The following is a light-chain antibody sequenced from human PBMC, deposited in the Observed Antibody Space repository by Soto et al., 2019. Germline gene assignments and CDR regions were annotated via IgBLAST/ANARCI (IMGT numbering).Light chain of an antibody. V-gene: IGKV3-20*01. CDR1: QSVSSSF. J-gene: IGKJ1*01. CDR2: GAS. Sequence: EIVLTQSPGTLSLSPGDRVTLSCRASQSVSSSFLAWYQQKPGHAPMLLIYGASSRATGIPDRFSGSGSGTDFTLTISRLEPEDFAVYYCQQYDSSPKTFGQGTKVEIK. CDR3: QQYDSSPKT.